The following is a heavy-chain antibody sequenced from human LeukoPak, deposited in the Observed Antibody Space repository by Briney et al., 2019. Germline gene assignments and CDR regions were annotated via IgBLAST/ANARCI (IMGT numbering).Heavy chain of an antibody. D-gene: IGHD3-22*01. J-gene: IGHJ3*02. CDR1: GFTFSSYW. CDR3: ARDGGFTMIVVDAFDI. V-gene: IGHV3-7*01. Sequence: PGRSLRLSCAASGFTFSSYWMSWVRKAPGKGLEWVANIKQDGSEKYYVDSVKGRFTISRDNAKNSLYLQMNSLRAEDTAVYYCARDGGFTMIVVDAFDIWGQGTMVTVSS. CDR2: IKQDGSEK.